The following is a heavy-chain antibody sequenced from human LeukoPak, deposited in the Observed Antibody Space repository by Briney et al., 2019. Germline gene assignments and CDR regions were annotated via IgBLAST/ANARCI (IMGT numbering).Heavy chain of an antibody. CDR2: VSWNSGNI. V-gene: IGHV3-9*01. J-gene: IGHJ6*02. D-gene: IGHD2-2*01. CDR1: GFTFDDYA. Sequence: GRSLRLPCAASGFTFDDYAMHWVRQAPGKGLEWVSGVSWNSGNIVYADSVKGRFTISRDNTKNSLYLQMNSLRAEDTALYYCAKDRSSTRFYYYGMDVWGQGTTVTVSS. CDR3: AKDRSSTRFYYYGMDV.